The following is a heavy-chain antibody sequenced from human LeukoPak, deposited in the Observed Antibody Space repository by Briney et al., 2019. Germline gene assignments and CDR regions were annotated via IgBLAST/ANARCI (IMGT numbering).Heavy chain of an antibody. CDR3: AKDASYDYVWGTFRYLRRNENYYFDY. CDR1: GFTFSSYE. J-gene: IGHJ4*02. V-gene: IGHV3-23*01. D-gene: IGHD3-16*02. Sequence: GSLRLSCAASGFTFSSYEMSWVRQAPGKGLEWVSAVSGSGGNTFYADSVRGRSTISRDNSKNTLSLLMNNLRADDTAVYFCAKDASYDYVWGTFRYLRRNENYYFDYWGQGTLVTVSS. CDR2: VSGSGGNT.